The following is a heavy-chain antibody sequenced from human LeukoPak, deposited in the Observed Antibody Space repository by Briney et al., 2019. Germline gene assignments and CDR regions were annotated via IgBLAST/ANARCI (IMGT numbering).Heavy chain of an antibody. Sequence: PGGSLRLSCAASGFTFSTSWMTWVRQAPGKGLEWVANIKEDGSEKYYVDSVKGRFTISRDNAKNPLYLQMNSLRAEDTAVYYCASGYYSGWYIPYYWGQGTLVTVSS. CDR3: ASGYYSGWYIPYY. J-gene: IGHJ4*02. V-gene: IGHV3-7*01. CDR2: IKEDGSEK. D-gene: IGHD6-19*01. CDR1: GFTFSTSW.